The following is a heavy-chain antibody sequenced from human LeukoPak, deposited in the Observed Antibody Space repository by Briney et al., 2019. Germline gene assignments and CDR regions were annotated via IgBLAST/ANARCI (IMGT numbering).Heavy chain of an antibody. Sequence: PSETLSLTCTVSGCSISSGSYYWSWIRQPAGKGLEWIGHIYTSGSTNYNPSLKSRVTISVDTSKNQLSLQLTSVTAADTAVYSCARARGSSSGPRIDNWFAPWGQGTLVTVS. CDR2: IYTSGST. D-gene: IGHD6-6*01. J-gene: IGHJ5*02. V-gene: IGHV4-61*09. CDR1: GCSISSGSYY. CDR3: ARARGSSSGPRIDNWFAP.